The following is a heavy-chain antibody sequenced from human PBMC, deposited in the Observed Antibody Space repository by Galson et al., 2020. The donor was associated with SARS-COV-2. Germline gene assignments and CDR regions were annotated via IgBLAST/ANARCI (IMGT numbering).Heavy chain of an antibody. CDR2: IRTGSDAV. V-gene: IGHV3-48*04. J-gene: IGHJ4*02. D-gene: IGHD1-26*01. CDR3: AREETSSGSYHDF. Sequence: GGSLRLSCAASGFTFSSHSMNWVRQAPGKGLEWISYIRTGSDAVYYADTVKGRFTISSDDARNSLYLQMNSLRVDDTAIYYCAREETSSGSYHDFWGQGTLVTVSS. CDR1: GFTFSSHS.